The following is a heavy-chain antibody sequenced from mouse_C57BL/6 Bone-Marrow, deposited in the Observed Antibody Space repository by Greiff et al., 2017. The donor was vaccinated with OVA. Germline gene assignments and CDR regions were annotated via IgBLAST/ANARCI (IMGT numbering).Heavy chain of an antibody. CDR2: ILPGSGST. CDR3: EDWGNDGGSSYWDMDD. J-gene: IGHJ1*03. CDR1: GYTFTGYW. V-gene: IGHV1-9*01. Sequence: VQLQQSGAELMKPGASVKLSCKATGYTFTGYWIEWVKQRPGHGLEWIGEILPGSGSTNYNEKFKGKATFTADTSSNTAYMQLSRLRTEASDIYACEDWGNDGGSSYWDMDDWGTGTAVTVSS. D-gene: IGHD1-1*01.